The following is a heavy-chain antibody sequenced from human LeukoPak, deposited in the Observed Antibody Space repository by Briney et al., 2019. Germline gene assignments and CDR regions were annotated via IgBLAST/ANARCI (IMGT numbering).Heavy chain of an antibody. CDR2: ISGSGGST. J-gene: IGHJ4*02. V-gene: IGHV3-23*01. CDR1: GFTFSSYG. D-gene: IGHD3-16*02. CDR3: AKDLGRLGELSY. Sequence: GGSLRLSRAASGFTFSSYGMSWVRQAPGKGLEWVSAISGSGGSTYYADSVKGRFTISRDNSKNTLYLQMNSLRAEDTAVYYCAKDLGRLGELSYWGQGTLVTVSS.